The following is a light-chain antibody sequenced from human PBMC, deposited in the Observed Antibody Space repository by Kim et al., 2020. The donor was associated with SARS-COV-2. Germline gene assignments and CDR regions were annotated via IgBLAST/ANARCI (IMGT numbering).Light chain of an antibody. Sequence: GQSITISCTGTISYVGGYKYVSWYRQQPGTAPKLMIYDVDNRPSGVSDRFSGSKSGNTASLTISGLQAEDEGDYYCSSYTRTDTVVFGGGTQLTVL. V-gene: IGLV2-14*03. J-gene: IGLJ2*01. CDR1: ISYVGGYKY. CDR3: SSYTRTDTVV. CDR2: DVD.